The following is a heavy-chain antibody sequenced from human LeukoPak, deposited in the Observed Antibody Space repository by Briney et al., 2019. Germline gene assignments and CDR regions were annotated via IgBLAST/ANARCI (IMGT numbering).Heavy chain of an antibody. J-gene: IGHJ6*03. D-gene: IGHD3-10*01. Sequence: SETLSLTCTVSGGSISSSSYYWGWIRQPPGKGLEWIGSIHYSGSTYYNPSLKSRVTISVDTSKNQFSLKLSSVTAADTAVYYCARLYDYDYYYMDVWGKGTTVTVSS. CDR3: ARLYDYDYYYMDV. V-gene: IGHV4-39*07. CDR1: GGSISSSSYY. CDR2: IHYSGST.